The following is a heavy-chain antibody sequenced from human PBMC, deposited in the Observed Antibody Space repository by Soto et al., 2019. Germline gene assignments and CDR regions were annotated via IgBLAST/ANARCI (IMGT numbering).Heavy chain of an antibody. J-gene: IGHJ4*02. D-gene: IGHD2-2*01. Sequence: HVQLLQSGGELKKPGASVKVSCNTSGLTFNTYFISWVRQAPGQGLEWMGWISPYNGNTKYAEKFQGRITMTTDKITRTAYMELRNLRIDDTAVYYCARDTSNYFDYWGQGTLVTVSS. CDR3: ARDTSNYFDY. CDR1: GLTFNTYF. V-gene: IGHV1-18*01. CDR2: ISPYNGNT.